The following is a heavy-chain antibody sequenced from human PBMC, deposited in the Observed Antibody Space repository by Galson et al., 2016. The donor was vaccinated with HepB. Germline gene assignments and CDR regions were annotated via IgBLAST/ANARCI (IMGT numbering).Heavy chain of an antibody. CDR2: SRDKPNSYST. J-gene: IGHJ4*02. V-gene: IGHV3-72*01. D-gene: IGHD6-19*01. Sequence: SLRLSCAVAGFTFSDYYMDWVRQAPGKGLEWVGRSRDKPNSYSTEYAASVKGRFTISRDDSKNSLYLEMNNLKTEDTAVYYCARRGIRRGGLAVPGVDYWGQGTLVTVSS. CDR1: GFTFSDYY. CDR3: ARRGIRRGGLAVPGVDY.